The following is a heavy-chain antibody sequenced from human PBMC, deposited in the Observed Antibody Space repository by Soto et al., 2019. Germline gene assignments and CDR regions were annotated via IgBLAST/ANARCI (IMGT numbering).Heavy chain of an antibody. V-gene: IGHV1-18*01. Sequence: ASVKVSCKASGYTFTSYGISWVRQAPGQGLEWMGWISAYNGNTNYAQKLQGRVTMTTDTSTSTAYMELRSLRSYDTAVYYCARGGYYDSSGYFDGEFDYWGQGTLVTVSS. CDR1: GYTFTSYG. J-gene: IGHJ4*02. D-gene: IGHD3-22*01. CDR2: ISAYNGNT. CDR3: ARGGYYDSSGYFDGEFDY.